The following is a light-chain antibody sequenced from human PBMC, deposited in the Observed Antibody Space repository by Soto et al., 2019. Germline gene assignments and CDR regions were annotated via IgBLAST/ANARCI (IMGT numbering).Light chain of an antibody. J-gene: IGLJ1*01. CDR2: GNS. CDR3: LSYDSSLSGLV. Sequence: QSVLTQPPSVSGAPGQRVTISCTGSSSNIGAGYDVHWYQQLPGTAPKLLIYGNSNRPSGVPDRFSGSTSGTSASLAITGLQPEDEADYYSLSYDSSLSGLVFGTGTKLTVL. V-gene: IGLV1-40*01. CDR1: SSNIGAGYD.